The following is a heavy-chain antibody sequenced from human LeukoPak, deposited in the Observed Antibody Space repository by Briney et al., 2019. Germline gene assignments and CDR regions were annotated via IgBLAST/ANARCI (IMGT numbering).Heavy chain of an antibody. CDR2: IYHSGST. CDR3: ASVTYSSSPPGLDY. J-gene: IGHJ4*02. Sequence: SETLSLSCTVSGYSISSGYYWGWIRQPPGKGLEGIGSIYHSGSTYYNPSLKSRVTISVDTSKNQFSLKLSSVTAADTAVYYCASVTYSSSPPGLDYWGQGTLVTVSS. CDR1: GYSISSGYY. D-gene: IGHD6-6*01. V-gene: IGHV4-38-2*02.